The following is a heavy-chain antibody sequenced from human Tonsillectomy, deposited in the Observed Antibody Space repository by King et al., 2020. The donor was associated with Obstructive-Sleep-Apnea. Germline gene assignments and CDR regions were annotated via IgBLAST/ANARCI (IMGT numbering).Heavy chain of an antibody. J-gene: IGHJ4*02. CDR2: IKPDGSGK. D-gene: IGHD4-17*01. CDR1: GFIFSDYY. V-gene: IGHV3-7*01. CDR3: ARDYGDSY. Sequence: VQLVESGGGLVQPGGSLRLSCDVSGFIFSDYYMAWVRQAPGKGLEWVANIKPDGSGKYYVGSVKGRFTISRDNAKKSLFLQMNSLRVEDTAMYYCARDYGDSYWSQGILVAVSS.